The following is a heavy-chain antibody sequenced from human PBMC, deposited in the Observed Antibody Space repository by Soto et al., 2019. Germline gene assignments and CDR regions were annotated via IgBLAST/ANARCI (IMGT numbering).Heavy chain of an antibody. CDR2: INHSGST. D-gene: IGHD3-3*01. CDR1: GGSFSGYY. J-gene: IGHJ5*02. CDR3: AREPYDFWSGYYERGRWFDP. Sequence: SETLSLTCAVYGGSFSGYYWSWIRQPPGKGLDWIGEINHSGSTNYNPFLKSRVTISVDTSKNQFSLKLSSVTAADTVVYYCAREPYDFWSGYYERGRWFDPWGQGTLVTVSS. V-gene: IGHV4-34*01.